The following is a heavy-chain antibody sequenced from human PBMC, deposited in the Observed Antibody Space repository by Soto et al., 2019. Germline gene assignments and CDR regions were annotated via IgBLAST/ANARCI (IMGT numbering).Heavy chain of an antibody. V-gene: IGHV1-69*02. D-gene: IGHD6-19*01. CDR3: AGEVPGQWLGTRAFDI. CDR2: IIPILGIA. J-gene: IGHJ3*02. Sequence: ASVKVSCKASGGTFSSYTISWVRQAPGQGLEWMGRIIPILGIANYAQKFQGRVTITADKSTSTAYMELSSLRSEDTAVYYCAGEVPGQWLGTRAFDIWGQGTMVTVSS. CDR1: GGTFSSYT.